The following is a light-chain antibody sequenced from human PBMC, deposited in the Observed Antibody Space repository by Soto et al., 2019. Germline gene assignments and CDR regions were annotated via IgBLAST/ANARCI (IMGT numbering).Light chain of an antibody. CDR3: QQYGSSPLT. CDR1: QSVSSTY. CDR2: GAS. V-gene: IGKV3-20*01. Sequence: EIVLTQSPGTLSLSPGGRATLSCRASQSVSSTYLVWYQQKPGQAPRLLIYGASSRATGIPDRFSGSGSGTDFTLTISRLETEDFGVFYCQQYGSSPLTFGGGTKVEIK. J-gene: IGKJ4*01.